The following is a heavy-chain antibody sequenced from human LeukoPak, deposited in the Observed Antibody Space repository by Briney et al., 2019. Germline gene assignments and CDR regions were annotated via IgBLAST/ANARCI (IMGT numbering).Heavy chain of an antibody. CDR3: ARGESSGSYGY. V-gene: IGHV3-21*01. CDR2: ISSSSSYI. CDR1: GSTFSSYS. D-gene: IGHD3-10*01. Sequence: GGSLRLSCAASGSTFSSYSMNWVRQAPGKGLEWVSSISSSSSYIYYADSVKGRFTISRDNAKNSLYLQMNSLRAEDTAVYYCARGESSGSYGYWGQGTLVTVSS. J-gene: IGHJ4*02.